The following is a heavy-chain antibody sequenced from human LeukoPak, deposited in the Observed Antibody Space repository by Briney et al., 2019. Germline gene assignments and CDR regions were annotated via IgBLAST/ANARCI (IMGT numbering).Heavy chain of an antibody. CDR2: IYPGDSDT. V-gene: IGHV5-51*01. D-gene: IGHD4-17*01. CDR1: GYNFITYW. J-gene: IGHJ4*02. CDR3: ARQVGDYGDFDY. Sequence: GASLKISCKGSGYNFITYWIGWVRQMPGKGLEWMGIIYPGDSDTRYSPSFQGQVTISADKSISTAYLQWSSLKASDTAMYYCARQVGDYGDFDYWGQGTLVTVSS.